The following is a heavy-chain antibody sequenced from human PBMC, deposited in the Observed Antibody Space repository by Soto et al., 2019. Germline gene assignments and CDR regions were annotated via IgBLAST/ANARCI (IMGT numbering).Heavy chain of an antibody. Sequence: QVQLVEFGGGVVQPGRSLRLSCAASGFTFSSYGIHWVRQAPGKGLDWVAVIWYDGNNKYYADSVKGRFTISRDNSKNTLYLQINSLRAEDTAVYYGARGYSTSWDLGYWGQGALVSVSS. CDR2: IWYDGNNK. CDR3: ARGYSTSWDLGY. CDR1: GFTFSSYG. D-gene: IGHD2-2*01. V-gene: IGHV3-33*01. J-gene: IGHJ4*02.